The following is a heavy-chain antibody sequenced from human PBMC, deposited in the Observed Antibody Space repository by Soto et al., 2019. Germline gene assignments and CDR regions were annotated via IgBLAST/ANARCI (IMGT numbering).Heavy chain of an antibody. V-gene: IGHV1-8*01. J-gene: IGHJ5*02. Sequence: ASVKVSCKASGYSFTNNDVSWVRQATGQGLEWTGWMNPGSGDTGYAKKFQGRVTMTRDIYIATAYMELSSLRSDDTAIYYCARMETFGSLNWFDPWGQGTLVTVSS. CDR1: GYSFTNND. CDR3: ARMETFGSLNWFDP. CDR2: MNPGSGDT. D-gene: IGHD3-16*01.